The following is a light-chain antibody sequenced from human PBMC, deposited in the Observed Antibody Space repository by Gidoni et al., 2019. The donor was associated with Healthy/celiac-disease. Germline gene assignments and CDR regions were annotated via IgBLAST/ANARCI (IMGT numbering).Light chain of an antibody. CDR3: AAWDDSLNVVV. CDR1: SSNIGSNT. CDR2: SNN. J-gene: IGLJ2*01. Sequence: SVLTHPPSSSWPPQQRFPISCSGSSSNIGSNTVNWYQQLPGTAPKLLIYSNNQRPSGVPDRCSGSKSGTSASLAISGLQSEDEADYYCAAWDDSLNVVVFGGGTKLTVL. V-gene: IGLV1-44*01.